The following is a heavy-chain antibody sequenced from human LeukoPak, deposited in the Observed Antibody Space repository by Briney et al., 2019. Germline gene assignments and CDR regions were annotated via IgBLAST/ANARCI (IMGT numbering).Heavy chain of an antibody. CDR3: AGYSSSSRAVDY. J-gene: IGHJ4*02. V-gene: IGHV4-39*07. CDR1: GGSISSSSYY. CDR2: IYYSGNT. Sequence: PSETLSLTCTVSGGSISSSSYYWGWIRQPPGKGLECIGSIYYSGNTYYTPSLKSRVTISVDTSKNQLYLKLSSVTAADTAVYSCAGYSSSSRAVDYWGQGTLVTVSS. D-gene: IGHD6-6*01.